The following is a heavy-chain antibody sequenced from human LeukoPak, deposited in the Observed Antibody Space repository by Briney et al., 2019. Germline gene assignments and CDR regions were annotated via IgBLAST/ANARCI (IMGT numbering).Heavy chain of an antibody. CDR1: GFTFTSYS. D-gene: IGHD2/OR15-2a*01. V-gene: IGHV3-48*01. J-gene: IGHJ4*02. CDR3: ARHYCYSTTFSSGAFDY. Sequence: TGGSLRLSCEASGFTFTSYSMNWVRQAPGKGLEWVSYVTSSSSTIYYADSVKGRFTVSRDYAKNSLYLQMNSLRAEDTAVYYCARHYCYSTTFSSGAFDYWGQGTLVTVSS. CDR2: VTSSSSTI.